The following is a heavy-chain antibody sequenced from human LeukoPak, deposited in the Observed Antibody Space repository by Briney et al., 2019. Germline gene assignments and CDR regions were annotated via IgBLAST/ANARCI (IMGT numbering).Heavy chain of an antibody. V-gene: IGHV3-23*01. CDR3: AKDNGQSHDILTGYDY. D-gene: IGHD3-9*01. Sequence: GGSLRLSCAASGFSFNNYAMSWVRQTPGKGLEWVSTIPTSGGVRYYADSVKGRFTISRDNSKNTVYLQMTSLRADDTAVYYCAKDNGQSHDILTGYDYWGQGSQVTVSS. CDR2: IPTSGGVR. CDR1: GFSFNNYA. J-gene: IGHJ4*02.